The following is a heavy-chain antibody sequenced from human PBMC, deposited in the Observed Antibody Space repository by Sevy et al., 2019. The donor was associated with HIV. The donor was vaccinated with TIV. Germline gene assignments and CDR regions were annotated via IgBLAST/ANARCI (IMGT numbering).Heavy chain of an antibody. J-gene: IGHJ6*03. Sequence: GGSLRLSCAASGFTFSSYSMNWVRQAPGKGLEWVSSISSSSSYIYYADSVKGRFTISRDNAKNSLYLQMNSLRAEDTAVYYCARDGSSWYNPYYYYMDVWGKGTTVTVSS. CDR3: ARDGSSWYNPYYYYMDV. CDR2: ISSSSSYI. CDR1: GFTFSSYS. D-gene: IGHD6-13*01. V-gene: IGHV3-21*01.